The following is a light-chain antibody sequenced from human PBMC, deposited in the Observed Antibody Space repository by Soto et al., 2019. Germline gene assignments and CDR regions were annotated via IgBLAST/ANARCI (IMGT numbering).Light chain of an antibody. J-gene: IGKJ1*01. CDR1: QSVRSTH. Sequence: EIVLTHSPGTLSLSPGERATLSCRASQSVRSTHFAWYQQKPGQAPRLLIYGASSRTTGIPDRFSGSGSGTDFTLTISRLEPEDFAVYYCQQYGSSGTFGQGTRWIS. CDR3: QQYGSSGT. V-gene: IGKV3-20*01. CDR2: GAS.